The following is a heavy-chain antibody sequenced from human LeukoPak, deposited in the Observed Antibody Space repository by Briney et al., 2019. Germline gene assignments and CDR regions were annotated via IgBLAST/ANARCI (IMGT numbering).Heavy chain of an antibody. CDR3: AKGMVPDPYYYYGMDV. V-gene: IGHV3-23*01. CDR2: ISGSGGST. D-gene: IGHD3-10*01. CDR1: GFTFSSYA. Sequence: PGGSPRLSCAASGFTFSSYAMSWVRQAPGKGLEWVSAISGSGGSTYYADSVKGRFTISRDNSKNTLYLQMNSLRAEDTAVYYCAKGMVPDPYYYYGMDVWGQGTTVTVSS. J-gene: IGHJ6*02.